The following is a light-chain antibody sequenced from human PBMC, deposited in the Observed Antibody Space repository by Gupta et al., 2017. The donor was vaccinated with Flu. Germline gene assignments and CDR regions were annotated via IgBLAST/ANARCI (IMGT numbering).Light chain of an antibody. J-gene: IGKJ2*03. CDR2: AAY. CDR1: KSIISY. CDR3: QQSYSTPRS. V-gene: IGKV1-39*01. Sequence: DIQITQSPSSLSASVGDRVTITCRASKSIISYVNWYQQKPGKAPKLLLYAAYSLQSGVQSRLSGSGSGTDFTLTINSLQPEEFAIYYCQQSYSTPRSFGQGTKLEIK.